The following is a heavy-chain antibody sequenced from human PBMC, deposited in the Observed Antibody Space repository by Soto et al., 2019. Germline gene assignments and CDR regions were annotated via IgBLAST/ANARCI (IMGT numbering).Heavy chain of an antibody. J-gene: IGHJ5*02. Sequence: PGGSLRLSCAASGFTFSSYAMSWVRQAPGKGLEWVSAISGSGGSTYYADSVKGRFTISRDNSKNTLYLQMNSLRAEDTAAYYCAKDDPYSSGWSGWFDPWGQGTLVTVSS. V-gene: IGHV3-23*01. D-gene: IGHD6-19*01. CDR1: GFTFSSYA. CDR3: AKDDPYSSGWSGWFDP. CDR2: ISGSGGST.